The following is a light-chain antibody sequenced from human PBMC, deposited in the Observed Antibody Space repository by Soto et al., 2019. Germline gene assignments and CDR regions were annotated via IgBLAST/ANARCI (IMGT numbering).Light chain of an antibody. CDR2: DAS. CDR1: QDISNY. CDR3: QQYDNLPPFT. V-gene: IGKV1-33*01. Sequence: DIQMTQSPSSLSASVGDRVTITCQASQDISNYLNWYQQKPGKAPKLLINDASNLETGVPSRFCGSGSGTAFTFTISSLQPEDIATYYCQQYDNLPPFTFGPGTKVDIK. J-gene: IGKJ3*01.